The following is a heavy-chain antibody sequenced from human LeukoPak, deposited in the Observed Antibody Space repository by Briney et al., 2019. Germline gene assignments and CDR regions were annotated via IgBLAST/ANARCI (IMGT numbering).Heavy chain of an antibody. V-gene: IGHV3-7*03. J-gene: IGHJ5*02. CDR3: ARVYYDSSGYYTNYNWFDP. CDR1: GFTFRDYW. Sequence: PGGPLRPSGAAFGFTFRDYWMSWVGQSPGKGLEGVANIKVDGSQKYNVGSLRGRFTISRDNAKLSLFLRMDSLRSEDTAVYYCARVYYDSSGYYTNYNWFDPWGQGTLVTVSS. D-gene: IGHD3-22*01. CDR2: IKVDGSQK.